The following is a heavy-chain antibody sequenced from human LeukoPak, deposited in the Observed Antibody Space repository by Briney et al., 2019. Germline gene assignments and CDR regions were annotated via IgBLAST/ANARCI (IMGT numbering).Heavy chain of an antibody. D-gene: IGHD6-19*01. J-gene: IGHJ3*02. CDR1: GYTFTGYY. CDR2: ISAYNGNT. Sequence: ASVKVSCKASGYTFTGYYMHWVRQAPGQGLEWMGWISAYNGNTNYAQKLQGRVTMTTDTSTSTAYMELRSLRSDDTAVYYCATAKYSSGWYGAFDIWGQGTMVTVSS. CDR3: ATAKYSSGWYGAFDI. V-gene: IGHV1-18*04.